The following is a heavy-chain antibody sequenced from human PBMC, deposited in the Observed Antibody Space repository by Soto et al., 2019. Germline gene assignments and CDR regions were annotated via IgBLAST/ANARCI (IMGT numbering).Heavy chain of an antibody. CDR1: GFVFSDHY. CDR3: ARDRNWGYDN. CDR2: ITNKADSYTT. D-gene: IGHD3-16*01. V-gene: IGHV3-72*01. Sequence: EVHLVESGGGLVQPGGSLRLSCAASGFVFSDHYIDWVRQAPGKGLEWVGRITNKADSYTTYYAASVKGRFTISRDDSENSVYLQMNSLKAEDTAVYYCARDRNWGYDNWGQGTLVTVSS. J-gene: IGHJ4*02.